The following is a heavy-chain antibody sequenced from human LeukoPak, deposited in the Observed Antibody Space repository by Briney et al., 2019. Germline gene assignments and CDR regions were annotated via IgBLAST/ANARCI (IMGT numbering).Heavy chain of an antibody. V-gene: IGHV4-4*07. J-gene: IGHJ6*03. CDR1: GGSIRSYY. Sequence: SETLSLTCTVSGGSIRSYYWSWIRQPAGKGLEWIGRIYTSGSTNYNPSLKSRVTMSVDTSKNQFSLKLSSVTAADTAVYYCARLIGDYYYYYYMDVWGKGTTVTVSS. CDR2: IYTSGST. D-gene: IGHD3-16*01. CDR3: ARLIGDYYYYYYMDV.